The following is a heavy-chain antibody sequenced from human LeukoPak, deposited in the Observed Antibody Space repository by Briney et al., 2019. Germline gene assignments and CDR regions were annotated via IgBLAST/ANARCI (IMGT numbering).Heavy chain of an antibody. Sequence: GGSLRLSCAASGFTVSSNYMSWVRQAPGKGLEWVSVIYSGGSTYHADSVKGRFTISRDNSKNTLYLQMNSLRAEDTAVYYCGGIVGATSRLYYFDYWGQGTLVTVSS. CDR2: IYSGGST. CDR1: GFTVSSNY. CDR3: GGIVGATSRLYYFDY. V-gene: IGHV3-66*01. D-gene: IGHD1-26*01. J-gene: IGHJ4*02.